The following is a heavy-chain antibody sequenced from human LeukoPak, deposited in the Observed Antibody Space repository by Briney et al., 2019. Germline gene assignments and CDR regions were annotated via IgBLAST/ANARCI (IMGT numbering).Heavy chain of an antibody. CDR2: ISWDGGST. Sequence: GGSLRLSCAASGFTFDDYAMHWVRQAPGKGLEWVSLISWDGGSTYYAGSVKGRFTISRDNSKNSLYLQMNSLRAEDTAVYYCARVSPNTVTTLQYFDYWGQGTLVTVSS. V-gene: IGHV3-43D*03. CDR1: GFTFDDYA. CDR3: ARVSPNTVTTLQYFDY. J-gene: IGHJ4*02. D-gene: IGHD4-17*01.